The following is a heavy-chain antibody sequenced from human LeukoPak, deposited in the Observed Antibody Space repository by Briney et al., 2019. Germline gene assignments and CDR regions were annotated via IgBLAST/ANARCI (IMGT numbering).Heavy chain of an antibody. CDR1: GGSISSSSYY. D-gene: IGHD3-3*01. Sequence: SETLSLTCTVSGGSISSSSYYWGWLRQPPGKGLEWIGSIYYSGSTYYNPSLKSRVTISVDTSKNQFSLKLSSVTAADTAVYYCASTKLRFLEWLRFDPWGQGTLVTVSS. V-gene: IGHV4-39*01. CDR2: IYYSGST. J-gene: IGHJ5*02. CDR3: ASTKLRFLEWLRFDP.